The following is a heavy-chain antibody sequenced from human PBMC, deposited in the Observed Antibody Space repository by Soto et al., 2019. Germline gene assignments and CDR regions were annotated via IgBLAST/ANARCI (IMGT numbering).Heavy chain of an antibody. J-gene: IGHJ4*02. CDR1: GDSISTYY. D-gene: IGHD6-19*01. CDR3: AREYTETVDGPTPFYFDY. V-gene: IGHV4-4*07. CDR2: TYITGDT. Sequence: SETLSLTCSVSGDSISTYYWSWIRQSAGKGLEWIGRTYITGDTNYNPSLKSRLTMSVDTSKNQLSLKLSSVTAADTAVYYCAREYTETVDGPTPFYFDYWGQGTPVTVSS.